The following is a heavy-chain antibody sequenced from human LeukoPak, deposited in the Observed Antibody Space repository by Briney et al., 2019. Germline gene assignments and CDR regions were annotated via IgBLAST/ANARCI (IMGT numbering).Heavy chain of an antibody. Sequence: SETLSLTCAVYGGSFSGYYWSWIRQPPGKGLEWIGEINHSGSTNYNPSLKSRVTISVDTSKNQFSLKLSSVTAADTAVYYCARTLAAAKGDYYYGMDVWGQGTTVTVSS. CDR2: INHSGST. D-gene: IGHD6-13*01. V-gene: IGHV4-34*01. J-gene: IGHJ6*02. CDR1: GGSFSGYY. CDR3: ARTLAAAKGDYYYGMDV.